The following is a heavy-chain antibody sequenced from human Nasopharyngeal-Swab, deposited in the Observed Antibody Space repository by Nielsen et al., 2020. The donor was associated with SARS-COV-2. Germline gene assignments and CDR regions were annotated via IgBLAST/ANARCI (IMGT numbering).Heavy chain of an antibody. D-gene: IGHD1-14*01. Sequence: WIRQPPGKGLEWVSSISSSSYIYYADSVKGRFTISRDNAKNSLYLQMNSLRAEDTAVYYCARDGEPELYYFDYWGQGTLGHRLL. CDR3: ARDGEPELYYFDY. CDR2: ISSSSYI. V-gene: IGHV3-69-1*01. J-gene: IGHJ4*02.